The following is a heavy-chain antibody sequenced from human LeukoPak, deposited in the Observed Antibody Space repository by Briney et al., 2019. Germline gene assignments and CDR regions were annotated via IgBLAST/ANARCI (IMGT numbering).Heavy chain of an antibody. CDR3: ARWDVWGSYRRFDY. CDR2: IYPDDSDT. J-gene: IGHJ4*02. CDR1: GSSFTSYW. V-gene: IGHV5-51*01. D-gene: IGHD3-16*02. Sequence: GESLKISCKGSGSSFTSYWIGWVRQLPGKGLEWMGIIYPDDSDTRYSPSFQGQVTISADKSISTAYLQWSSLKASDTAMYYCARWDVWGSYRRFDYWGQGTLVTVSS.